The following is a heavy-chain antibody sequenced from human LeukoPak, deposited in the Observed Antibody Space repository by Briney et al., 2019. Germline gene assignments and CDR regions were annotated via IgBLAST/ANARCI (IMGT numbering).Heavy chain of an antibody. CDR1: GYTCTSCG. D-gene: IGHD4-17*01. CDR2: ISAYNSNR. J-gene: IGHJ5*02. Sequence: ASVKLSCKASGYTCTSCGNNWVRNAPGPGHELVGLISAYNSNRNYSQKPQSRVTITTDTSTSKAFTLQRSPMTAENAAVYCAGDRPADDGDYGQNWFDPWGQGTLVTVSS. CDR3: AGDRPADDGDYGQNWFDP. V-gene: IGHV1-18*01.